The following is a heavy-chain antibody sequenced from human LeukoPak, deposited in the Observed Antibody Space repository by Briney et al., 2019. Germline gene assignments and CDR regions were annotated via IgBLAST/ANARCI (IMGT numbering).Heavy chain of an antibody. CDR2: IYYSGST. D-gene: IGHD4-17*01. CDR3: ARGTTVTTTGY. J-gene: IGHJ4*02. V-gene: IGHV4-38-2*02. CDR1: GYSISTGYY. Sequence: SETLSLTCTVSGYSISTGYYWDWIRQPPGKGLEWVGSIYYSGSTYYNPSLKSRVTISVDTSKNQFSLKLSSVTAADTAVYYCARGTTVTTTGYWGQGTLVTVSS.